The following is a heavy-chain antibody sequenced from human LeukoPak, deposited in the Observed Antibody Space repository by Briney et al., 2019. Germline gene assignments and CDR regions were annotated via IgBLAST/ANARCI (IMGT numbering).Heavy chain of an antibody. CDR1: GFTCNSYA. V-gene: IGHV3-23*01. CDR3: AKGRVSGYDSAFDY. J-gene: IGHJ4*02. Sequence: GGSLRLSCAASGFTCNSYAMSWVRQAPGKGLEWVSGISGSGGRTYYADSVKGRFTISRDNSKNTLYLQMNSLRAEDTAVYYCAKGRVSGYDSAFDYWGQGTLVTVSS. CDR2: ISGSGGRT. D-gene: IGHD5-12*01.